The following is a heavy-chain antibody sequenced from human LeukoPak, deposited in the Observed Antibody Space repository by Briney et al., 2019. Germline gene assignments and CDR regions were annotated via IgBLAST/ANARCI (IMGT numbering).Heavy chain of an antibody. V-gene: IGHV3-48*01. CDR2: ISSSSSTI. CDR3: ARLWQVAY. D-gene: IGHD5-18*01. J-gene: IGHJ4*02. Sequence: PGGSLRLSCAASGFTFSSYSMNWVRQAPGKGLERVSYISSSSSTIYYADSVKGRFTISRETAKNSLYLQMNSLRAEDTAVYYCARLWQVAYWGQGTLVTVSS. CDR1: GFTFSSYS.